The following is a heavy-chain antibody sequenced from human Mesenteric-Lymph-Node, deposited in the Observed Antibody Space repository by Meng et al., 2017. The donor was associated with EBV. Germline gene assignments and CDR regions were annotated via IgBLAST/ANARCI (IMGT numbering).Heavy chain of an antibody. V-gene: IGHV6-1*01. Sequence: AQLQQSVSGLLTPLPTLSLTCAISGDRVSSNSVGWAWIRQSPSRGLEWLGRTYYRSKWYNDYALSVESRITMNPDTSKNQFSLQLNSVTPDDTALYYCARAVAGKGTYDSWGQGTLVTVSS. CDR1: GDRVSSNSVG. J-gene: IGHJ4*02. CDR2: TYYRSKWYN. D-gene: IGHD6-19*01. CDR3: ARAVAGKGTYDS.